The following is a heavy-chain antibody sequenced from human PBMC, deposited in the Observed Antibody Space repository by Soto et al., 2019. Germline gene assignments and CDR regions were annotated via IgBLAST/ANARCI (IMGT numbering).Heavy chain of an antibody. V-gene: IGHV1-18*01. Sequence: QDQLLQSGAEVKKPGASVTVSCKASGYSFTNYGITWVRQAPGQGLEWMGWISAFNGNTHYAQKLQGRVPMTTDASTSTAYMQRRSLRSDDTAVYYCARDRGVAPPVAGNTHYYYYMDVWGKGTTVTVSS. J-gene: IGHJ6*03. CDR3: ARDRGVAPPVAGNTHYYYYMDV. CDR1: GYSFTNYG. D-gene: IGHD6-19*01. CDR2: ISAFNGNT.